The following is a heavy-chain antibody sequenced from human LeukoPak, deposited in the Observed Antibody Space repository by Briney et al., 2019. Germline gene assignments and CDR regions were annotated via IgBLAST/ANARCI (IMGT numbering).Heavy chain of an antibody. CDR2: ISTSSSYI. Sequence: GGSLRLSCAASGFTFNSYSMDWGLQPPPERQEWGSSISTSSSYIYYAHSVKGRFTISIDNSKNTLYLQMNTLTAEDTAVYYFAKGLFLGIDPLHDWGQGTLVTVSS. CDR1: GFTFNSYS. V-gene: IGHV3-21*01. CDR3: AKGLFLGIDPLHD. J-gene: IGHJ4*02. D-gene: IGHD2-21*01.